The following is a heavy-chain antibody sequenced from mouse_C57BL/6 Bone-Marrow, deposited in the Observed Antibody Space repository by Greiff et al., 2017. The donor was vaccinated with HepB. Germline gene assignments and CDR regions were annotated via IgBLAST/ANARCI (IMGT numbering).Heavy chain of an antibody. CDR3: ARAQLRLSWFAY. V-gene: IGHV3-6*01. D-gene: IGHD3-2*02. Sequence: ESGPGLVKPSQSLSLTCSVTGYSITSGYYWNWIRQFPGNKLEWMGYISYDGSNNYNPSLKNRISITRDTSKNQFFLKLNSVTTEDTATYYCARAQLRLSWFAYWGQGTLVTVSA. CDR2: ISYDGSN. CDR1: GYSITSGYY. J-gene: IGHJ3*01.